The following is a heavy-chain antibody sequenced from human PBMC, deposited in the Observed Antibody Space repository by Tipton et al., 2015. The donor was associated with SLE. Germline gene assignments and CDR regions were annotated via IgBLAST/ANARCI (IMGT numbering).Heavy chain of an antibody. CDR2: INPNSGGT. J-gene: IGHJ1*01. CDR3: ARDPGSVAVAGTPFQH. V-gene: IGHV1-2*02. CDR1: GYTFTGYY. D-gene: IGHD6-19*01. Sequence: QLVQSGAEVKKPGASVKVSCKASGYTFTGYYMHWVRQAPGQGLEWMGWINPNSGGTNYAQKFQGRVTMTTDTSTSTAYMELRSLRSDDTAVHYCARDPGSVAVAGTPFQHWGQGTLVTVSS.